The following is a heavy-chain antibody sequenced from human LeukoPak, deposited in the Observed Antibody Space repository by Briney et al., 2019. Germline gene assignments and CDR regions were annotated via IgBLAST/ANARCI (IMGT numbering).Heavy chain of an antibody. V-gene: IGHV1-24*01. D-gene: IGHD3-16*01. CDR3: ATGWAGGVTRTLLDY. CDR2: FDPEDGET. CDR1: GYTLTELS. J-gene: IGHJ4*02. Sequence: ASVKVSCKVSGYTLTELSMHWVRQAPGKGLEWMGGFDPEDGETIYAQKFQGRVTMTEDTSTDTAYMELSSLRSEDTAVYYCATGWAGGVTRTLLDYWGQGTLVTVSS.